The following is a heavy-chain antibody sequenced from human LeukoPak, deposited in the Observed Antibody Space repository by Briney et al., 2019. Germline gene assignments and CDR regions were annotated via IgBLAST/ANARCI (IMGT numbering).Heavy chain of an antibody. V-gene: IGHV4-59*01. D-gene: IGHD2-2*01. Sequence: SETLSLTCTFTGGSNSNAYWTWVRQPPGKGLEWIGYIFATGTTEYNPSLKSRVTMSIDPSQSHFSLRLTSVTAADTAVYFCARDSGYCDTTSCSDFLDYWGQGTLVTVSS. CDR2: IFATGTT. CDR1: GGSNSNAY. J-gene: IGHJ4*02. CDR3: ARDSGYCDTTSCSDFLDY.